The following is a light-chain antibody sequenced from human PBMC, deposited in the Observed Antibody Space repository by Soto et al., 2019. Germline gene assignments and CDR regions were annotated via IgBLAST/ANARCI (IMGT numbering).Light chain of an antibody. J-gene: IGKJ4*01. CDR1: QSVSSTY. CDR3: QQYERSPTT. Sequence: EIVLTQSPGTLSLSPGERATLSCRASQSVSSTYLAWYQQKPGRAPSLLIYGASRRATAIQDRFSGSGSGTDFTLTISRLEPEDFAVYYCQQYERSPTTFGGGTKVEIK. CDR2: GAS. V-gene: IGKV3-20*01.